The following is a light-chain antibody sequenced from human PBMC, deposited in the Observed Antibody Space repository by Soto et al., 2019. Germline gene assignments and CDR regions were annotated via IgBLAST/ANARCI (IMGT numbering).Light chain of an antibody. J-gene: IGLJ1*01. V-gene: IGLV1-47*01. Sequence: QSVLTQPPSASGTPGQGVTIPCSGSTSNIGSNYVYWYQQLPGTAPNLLTYRNNQRPSGVPDRFSGSKSGASASLAISGLRSDDEADYFWATWDDSLNGFYVFGTGTKVTVL. CDR2: RNN. CDR3: ATWDDSLNGFYV. CDR1: TSNIGSNY.